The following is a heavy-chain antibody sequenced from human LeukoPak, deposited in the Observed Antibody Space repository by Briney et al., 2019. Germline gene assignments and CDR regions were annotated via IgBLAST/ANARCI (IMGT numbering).Heavy chain of an antibody. CDR2: ISGSGGST. Sequence: GGSLRLSCAASGFTFSSYAMSWVRQAPGKGLEWVSAISGSGGSTYYADSVKGRFTISRDNSKNTLYLQMNSLRAEDTAVYYCAKEKLCCSGGSCYSGYYFDYWGQGTLVTVSS. J-gene: IGHJ4*02. CDR3: AKEKLCCSGGSCYSGYYFDY. CDR1: GFTFSSYA. D-gene: IGHD2-15*01. V-gene: IGHV3-23*01.